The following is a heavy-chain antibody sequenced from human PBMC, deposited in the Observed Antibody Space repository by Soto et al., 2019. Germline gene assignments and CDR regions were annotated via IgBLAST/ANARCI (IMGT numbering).Heavy chain of an antibody. D-gene: IGHD3-3*01. CDR2: IYYSGST. J-gene: IGHJ4*02. V-gene: IGHV4-59*08. CDR3: ARYRVGDFWSGYYDY. CDR1: GGSISSYY. Sequence: PSETLSLTCTVSGGSISSYYWSWIRQPPGKGLEWIGYIYYSGSTNYNPSLKSRVTISVDTSKNQFSLKLSSVTAADTAVYYCARYRVGDFWSGYYDYWGQGTLVTVSS.